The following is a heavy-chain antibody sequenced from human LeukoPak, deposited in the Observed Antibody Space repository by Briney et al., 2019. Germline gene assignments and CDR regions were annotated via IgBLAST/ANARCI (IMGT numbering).Heavy chain of an antibody. CDR2: ISSNGATT. CDR1: GFTFNRFY. D-gene: IGHD3-16*02. V-gene: IGHV3-64D*06. CDR3: VKDRYGSFDP. Sequence: PGGSLRLSCSASGFTFNRFYLHWVRQAPGKGLEFVSHISSNGATTYYADSVKGRFTISRDNSRSTVYLQMNSLRAEDTAVYYCVKDRYGSFDPWGQGTQVTVSS. J-gene: IGHJ5*02.